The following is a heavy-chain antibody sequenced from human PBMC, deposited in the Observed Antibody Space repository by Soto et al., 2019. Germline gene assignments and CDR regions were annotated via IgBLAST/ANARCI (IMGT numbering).Heavy chain of an antibody. CDR1: GFTFSSYS. J-gene: IGHJ4*02. Sequence: EVQLVESGGGLVKPGGSLRLSCAASGFTFSSYSMNWVRQAPGKGLEWVSSISSSSSYKYYADSVKGRFTISRDNAKNSLYLPMNTLRAEDTALFYFASNLTYCGCHPTPFCRGQGTLVTVSS. D-gene: IGHD2-21*01. CDR3: ASNLTYCGCHPTPFC. V-gene: IGHV3-21*01. CDR2: ISSSSSYK.